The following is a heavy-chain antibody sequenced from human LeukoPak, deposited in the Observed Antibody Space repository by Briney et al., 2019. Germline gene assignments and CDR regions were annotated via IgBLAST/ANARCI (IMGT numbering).Heavy chain of an antibody. CDR1: GDSISSGGYY. J-gene: IGHJ4*02. CDR2: IYYSGTS. Sequence: PSETLSLTCTVSGDSISSGGYYWSWIRQHPGKGLEWIGHIYYSGTSFYNPSLTSRVTISVDTSKNQFSLKLTSVNDADTAVYYCARIERSSYSLGFDYWGQGTLVTVSS. D-gene: IGHD6-6*01. V-gene: IGHV4-31*03. CDR3: ARIERSSYSLGFDY.